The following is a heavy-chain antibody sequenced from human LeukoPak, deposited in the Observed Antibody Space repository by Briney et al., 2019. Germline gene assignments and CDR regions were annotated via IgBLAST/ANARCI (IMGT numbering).Heavy chain of an antibody. Sequence: GGSLRLSCAASGFTFSSYGMHWVRQAPGKGLEGVAFIRYDGSNKYYADSVKGRFTISRDNSKNTLYLQMNSLRAEDTAVYYCAKSGYCGGDCYNFDYWGQGTLVTVSS. CDR3: AKSGYCGGDCYNFDY. D-gene: IGHD2-21*01. CDR2: IRYDGSNK. J-gene: IGHJ4*02. CDR1: GFTFSSYG. V-gene: IGHV3-30*02.